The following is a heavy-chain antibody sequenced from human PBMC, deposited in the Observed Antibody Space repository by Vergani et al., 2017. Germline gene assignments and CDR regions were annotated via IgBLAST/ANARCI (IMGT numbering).Heavy chain of an antibody. CDR3: ARPVGPSAIADGYHV. D-gene: IGHD3-10*01. Sequence: QLQLQESGPGLAKPSETLSLSCRVSGDSISRSHYYWGFIRQPPGKGLEWVGSISSSGSPFYNPTLKSRLAFSVDTSKNLFSLRLKSVTATDTGMYYCARPVGPSAIADGYHVWGQGTMVTVS. CDR1: GDSISRSHYY. V-gene: IGHV4-39*02. J-gene: IGHJ3*01. CDR2: ISSSGSP.